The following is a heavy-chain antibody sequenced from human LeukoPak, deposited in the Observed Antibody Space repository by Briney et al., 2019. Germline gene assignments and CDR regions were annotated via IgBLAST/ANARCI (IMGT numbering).Heavy chain of an antibody. D-gene: IGHD6-19*01. Sequence: ASVKVSCKVSGYTLTELSMHWVRQAPGKGLEWMGGFDPEDGETIYAQKFQGRVTVTEDTSTDTAYMELSSLRSEDTAVYYCATGIAVAGFGPYFDYWGQGTLVTVSS. J-gene: IGHJ4*02. CDR1: GYTLTELS. V-gene: IGHV1-24*01. CDR2: FDPEDGET. CDR3: ATGIAVAGFGPYFDY.